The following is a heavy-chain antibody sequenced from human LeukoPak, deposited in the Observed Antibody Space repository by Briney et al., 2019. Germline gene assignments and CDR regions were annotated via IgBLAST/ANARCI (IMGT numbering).Heavy chain of an antibody. J-gene: IGHJ6*03. CDR3: ARGPYKIYYYMDV. CDR2: ISSSSSTV. Sequence: GGSLRLSCAASGFTFSSYNMNWVRQAPGKGLERVSYISSSSSTVYYADSVKGRFTISRDNAKNSLHLQMNSLRAEDTAVYYCARGPYKIYYYMDVWGKGTTVTVSS. D-gene: IGHD1-1*01. V-gene: IGHV3-48*01. CDR1: GFTFSSYN.